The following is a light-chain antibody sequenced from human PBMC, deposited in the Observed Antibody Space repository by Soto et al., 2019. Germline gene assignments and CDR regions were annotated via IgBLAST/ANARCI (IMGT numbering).Light chain of an antibody. V-gene: IGLV2-23*02. CDR3: RSYAGSNTLYG. CDR2: EVS. CDR1: SSDVGTYNL. J-gene: IGLJ1*01. Sequence: QSALTQPDSVSGSPVQSITISCTGASSDVGTYNLVSWYQQHPGKAPKLMIYEVSKRPSGVSNRFSGSKSGNTASLTISGLQAEDEADYYCRSYAGSNTLYGCGTGTKVTVL.